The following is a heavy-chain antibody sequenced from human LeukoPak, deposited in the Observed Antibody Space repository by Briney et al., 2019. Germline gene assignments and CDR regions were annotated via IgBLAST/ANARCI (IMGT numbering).Heavy chain of an antibody. CDR2: ISGDGGST. J-gene: IGHJ4*02. Sequence: GGSLRLSCAASGFTFDDYAMHWVRQAPGKGLEWVSLISGDGGSTYYADSVKGRFTISRDNSKNSLYLQMNSLRTEDTALYYCAKDMGGSGPVLYYFDYWGQGTLVTVSS. D-gene: IGHD3-3*01. CDR3: AKDMGGSGPVLYYFDY. V-gene: IGHV3-43*02. CDR1: GFTFDDYA.